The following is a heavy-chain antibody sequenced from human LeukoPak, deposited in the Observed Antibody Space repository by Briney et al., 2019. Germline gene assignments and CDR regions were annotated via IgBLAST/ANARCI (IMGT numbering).Heavy chain of an antibody. CDR2: ISNSGSTK. Sequence: GGSLRLSCAASGFTFSDYYMTWIRQAPGKGLEWVSYISNSGSTKYYADSVKGRFTISRDNAKNSLYLQMNSLRAEDTAVYYCARPTQEQRYSGYYFDYWGQGTLVTVSS. CDR3: ARPTQEQRYSGYYFDY. CDR1: GFTFSDYY. D-gene: IGHD6-13*01. V-gene: IGHV3-11*04. J-gene: IGHJ4*02.